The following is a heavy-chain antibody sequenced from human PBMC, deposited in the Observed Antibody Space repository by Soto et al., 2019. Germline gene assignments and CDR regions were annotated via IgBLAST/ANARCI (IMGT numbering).Heavy chain of an antibody. CDR1: GYTFTSYG. J-gene: IGHJ1*01. CDR3: ARDRGVGATRYFHH. D-gene: IGHD1-26*01. Sequence: ASVKVSCKASGYTFTSYGISWVRQAPGQGLEWMGWISAYNGNTNYARKLQGRVTMTTDTSTSTAYMELRSLRTDDTAVYYCARDRGVGATRYFHHWGQGTLVTVSS. CDR2: ISAYNGNT. V-gene: IGHV1-18*04.